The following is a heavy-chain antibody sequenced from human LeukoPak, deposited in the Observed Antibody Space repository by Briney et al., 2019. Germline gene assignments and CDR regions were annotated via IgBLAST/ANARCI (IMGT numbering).Heavy chain of an antibody. V-gene: IGHV4-34*01. CDR3: ARGALAVAGTGGFDH. D-gene: IGHD6-19*01. CDR2: INHSGST. Sequence: SETLSLTCAVYGGSFSGYYWSWIRQPPGKGLKWMGEINHSGSTNYNPSLKSRVTISVDTSKNQFSLKLSSVTAADTAVYYCARGALAVAGTGGFDHWGQGTLVTVSS. CDR1: GGSFSGYY. J-gene: IGHJ4*02.